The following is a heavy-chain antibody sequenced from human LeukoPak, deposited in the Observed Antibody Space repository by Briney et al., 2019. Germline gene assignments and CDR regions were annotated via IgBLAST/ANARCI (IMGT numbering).Heavy chain of an antibody. V-gene: IGHV3-72*01. Sequence: GGSLRLSCAASGFTFSDHYMDWVSQAPGKGLEWVGHIRNKANAYTTYYAASVKGRFTISRDDSKNSLYLQMNSLKTEDTAVYYCADLGAKLWGQGTLVTVSS. J-gene: IGHJ4*02. CDR3: ADLGAKL. CDR2: IRNKANAYTT. D-gene: IGHD1-26*01. CDR1: GFTFSDHY.